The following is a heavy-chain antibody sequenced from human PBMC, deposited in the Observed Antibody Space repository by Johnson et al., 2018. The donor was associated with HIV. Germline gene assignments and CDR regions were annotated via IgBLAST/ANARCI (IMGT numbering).Heavy chain of an antibody. J-gene: IGHJ3*02. CDR2: ISGSGGST. V-gene: IGHV3-23*04. CDR3: AREYSSSWFPPSRAFDI. D-gene: IGHD6-13*01. Sequence: VQLVESGGGLVQPGGSLRLSCAASGFTFDDYGMSWVRQAPGKGLEWVSAISGSGGSTYYADSVKGRFPISRDNAKNSLYRQMKSLRAEDTAVYYCAREYSSSWFPPSRAFDIWGQGTMVTVSS. CDR1: GFTFDDYG.